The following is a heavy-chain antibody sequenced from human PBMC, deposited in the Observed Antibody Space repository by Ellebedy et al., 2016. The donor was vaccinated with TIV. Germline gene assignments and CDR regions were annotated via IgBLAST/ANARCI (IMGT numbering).Heavy chain of an antibody. Sequence: ASVKVSCXASGYTFTSYYMHWVRQAPGQGLEWMGIINPSGGSTSYAQKFQGRVTISVDTSKNQFSLKLSSVTAADTAVYYCARDLGLWFGEGGGGWFDPWGQGTLVTVSS. CDR2: INPSGGST. J-gene: IGHJ5*02. CDR3: ARDLGLWFGEGGGGWFDP. D-gene: IGHD3-10*01. CDR1: GYTFTSYY. V-gene: IGHV1-46*01.